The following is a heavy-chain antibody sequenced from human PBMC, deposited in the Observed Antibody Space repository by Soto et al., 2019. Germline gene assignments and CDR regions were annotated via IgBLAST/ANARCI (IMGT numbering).Heavy chain of an antibody. V-gene: IGHV3-30-3*01. J-gene: IGHJ4*02. D-gene: IGHD3-10*01. Sequence: QVQLVESGGGVVQPGRSLRLYCAASGFAFSSYAMHWVRQAPGKGLEWVAVVSYDGSNKYYADSVKGRFTISRDNSKNTLYLQMNSLRAEDTAVYYCARDLFGSGDWGQGTLVTVSS. CDR3: ARDLFGSGD. CDR2: VSYDGSNK. CDR1: GFAFSSYA.